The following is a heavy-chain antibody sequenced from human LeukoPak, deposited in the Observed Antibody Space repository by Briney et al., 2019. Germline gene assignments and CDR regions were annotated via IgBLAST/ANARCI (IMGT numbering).Heavy chain of an antibody. Sequence: GGSLRLSCAASGFTFSSYWMHWVRQAPGKGLVWVSRINSDGSSTSYADSVKGRFTISRDNAKNTLYLQMNSLRAEDTAVYYCAKGGGVRDRWFDPWGQGTLVTVSS. V-gene: IGHV3-74*01. CDR1: GFTFSSYW. CDR3: AKGGGVRDRWFDP. CDR2: INSDGSST. J-gene: IGHJ5*02. D-gene: IGHD3-16*01.